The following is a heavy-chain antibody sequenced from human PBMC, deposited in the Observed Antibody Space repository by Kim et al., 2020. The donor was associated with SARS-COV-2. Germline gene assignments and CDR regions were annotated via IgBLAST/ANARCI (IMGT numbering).Heavy chain of an antibody. J-gene: IGHJ6*02. Sequence: NHAQKLQGRVTMTTDTSTSTAYMGLRSLRSDDTAVYYCARGGYSLYGMDVWGQGTTVTVSS. CDR3: ARGGYSLYGMDV. V-gene: IGHV1-18*01. D-gene: IGHD5-18*01.